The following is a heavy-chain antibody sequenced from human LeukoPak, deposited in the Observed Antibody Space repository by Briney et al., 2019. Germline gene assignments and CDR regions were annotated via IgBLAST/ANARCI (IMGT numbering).Heavy chain of an antibody. CDR3: AKLLGFGDYSPHFGS. J-gene: IGHJ4*02. CDR2: TRYDGNNN. CDR1: GFTFKDYG. V-gene: IGHV3-30*02. D-gene: IGHD4-17*01. Sequence: GGSLRLSCAASGFTFKDYGMNWVRLAPGKGLEWVAFTRYDGNNNYYADSVKGRFTISRDNSKNTLFLQMNGLRDEDTAIYYCAKLLGFGDYSPHFGSWGQGTLVTVSS.